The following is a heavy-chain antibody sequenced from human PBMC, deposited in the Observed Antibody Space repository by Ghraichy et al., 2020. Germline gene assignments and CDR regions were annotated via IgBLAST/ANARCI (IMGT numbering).Heavy chain of an antibody. CDR2: INHSGST. Sequence: SETLSLTCAVYGGSFSGYYWSWIRQPPGKGLEWIGEINHSGSTNYNPSLKSRVTISVDTSKNQFSLKLSSVTAADTAVYYCASICSSTSSYYYYYYMDVWGKGTTVTVSS. CDR3: ASICSSTSSYYYYYYMDV. V-gene: IGHV4-34*01. CDR1: GGSFSGYY. D-gene: IGHD2-2*01. J-gene: IGHJ6*03.